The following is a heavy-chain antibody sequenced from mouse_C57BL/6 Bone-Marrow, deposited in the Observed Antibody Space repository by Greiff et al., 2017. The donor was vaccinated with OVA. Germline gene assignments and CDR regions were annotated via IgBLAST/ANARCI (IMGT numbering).Heavy chain of an antibody. D-gene: IGHD1-1*01. J-gene: IGHJ1*03. CDR2: IYPGNSDT. V-gene: IGHV1-5*01. CDR3: TRRLDGSSYGRTYWYFDV. Sequence: EVQLQQSGTVLARPGASVKMSCKTSGYTFTSYWMHWVKQRPGQGLEWIGAIYPGNSDTSYNQKFKGKAKLTAVTSASTAYMELSSLTNEDSAVDYCTRRLDGSSYGRTYWYFDVWGTGTTVTVSS. CDR1: GYTFTSYW.